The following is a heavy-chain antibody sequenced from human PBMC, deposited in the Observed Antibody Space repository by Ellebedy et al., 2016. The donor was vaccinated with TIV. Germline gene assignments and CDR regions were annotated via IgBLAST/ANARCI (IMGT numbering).Heavy chain of an antibody. J-gene: IGHJ6*02. D-gene: IGHD2-15*01. CDR1: GFTFSSYW. CDR2: IKQDGSEK. CDR3: ARGGIFDGMDV. Sequence: GESLKISXAASGFTFSSYWMSWVRQAPGKGLEWVANIKQDGSEKYYVDSVKGRFTISRDNAKNSLYLQMISLRAEDTAVYYCARGGIFDGMDVWGQGTTVTVSS. V-gene: IGHV3-7*03.